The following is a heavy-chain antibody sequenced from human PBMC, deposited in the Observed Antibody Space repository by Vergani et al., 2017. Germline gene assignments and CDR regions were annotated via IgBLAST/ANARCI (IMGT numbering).Heavy chain of an antibody. CDR2: FYTGGGT. CDR1: GGSISSGSYY. CDR3: ARASCSSTSCYPPLDWFDP. V-gene: IGHV4-61*02. D-gene: IGHD2-2*01. Sequence: QVQLQESGPGLVRPSQTLSLTCTVSGGSISSGSYYWSWFRQPAGKGLEWIGRFYTGGGTSYNPSLKSRVTISVDTSKNQFSLKLSSVTAADTAVYYCARASCSSTSCYPPLDWFDPWGQGTLVTVSS. J-gene: IGHJ5*02.